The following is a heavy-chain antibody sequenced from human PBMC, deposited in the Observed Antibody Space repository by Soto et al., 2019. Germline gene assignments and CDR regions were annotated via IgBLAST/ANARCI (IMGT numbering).Heavy chain of an antibody. V-gene: IGHV4-34*01. Sequence: QVQLQQWGAGLLKPSETLSLTCAVYGGSFSGYYWSWIRQPPGKGLEWIGEITHSGSTNYNPSLKSRVTISVDTSKNQFSLKLSSVTAADTAVYYCARGLLSRWPLDYWGQGTLVTVSS. CDR3: ARGLLSRWPLDY. J-gene: IGHJ4*02. D-gene: IGHD2-15*01. CDR2: ITHSGST. CDR1: GGSFSGYY.